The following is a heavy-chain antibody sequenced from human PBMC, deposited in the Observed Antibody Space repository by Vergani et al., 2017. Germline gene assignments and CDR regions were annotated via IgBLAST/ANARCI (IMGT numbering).Heavy chain of an antibody. J-gene: IGHJ4*02. CDR2: IYYSGST. CDR3: ARFRLYSGSDRAFDY. D-gene: IGHD1-26*01. Sequence: QVQLQESGPGLVKPSETLSLTCTVSGGSVSSGSYYWSWIRQPPGKGLEWIGYIYYSGSTNYNPSLKSRVTISVDTSKNQFSLKLSSVTAADTAVYYCARFRLYSGSDRAFDYWGQGTLVTVSS. CDR1: GGSVSSGSYY. V-gene: IGHV4-61*01.